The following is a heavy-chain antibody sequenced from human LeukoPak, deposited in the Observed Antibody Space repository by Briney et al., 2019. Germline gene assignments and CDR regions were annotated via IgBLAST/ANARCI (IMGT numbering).Heavy chain of an antibody. Sequence: SETLSLTCTVSGGSISSYYWSWVRQPPGKGLEWIGDIYYSGSTNYNPSLTSRVTISVHTSKNQFSLKLSSVTAADTAVYYCARSLGIAVAGIDYWGQGTLVTVSS. CDR1: GGSISSYY. CDR2: IYYSGST. D-gene: IGHD6-19*01. CDR3: ARSLGIAVAGIDY. V-gene: IGHV4-59*01. J-gene: IGHJ4*02.